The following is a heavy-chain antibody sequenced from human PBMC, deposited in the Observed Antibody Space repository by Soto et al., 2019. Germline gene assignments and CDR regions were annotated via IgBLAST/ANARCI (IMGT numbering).Heavy chain of an antibody. CDR1: GFPFSSYA. D-gene: IGHD3-3*01. Sequence: GSLRLSWAASGFPFSSYAMSWVRQAPGKGLEWVSGIGGSGGDTFYAASVKGRFTVARDNAENALSLELNSLRVDDTAIYYCARRSWRGRADCWGQGILVTLSS. CDR2: IGGSGGDT. J-gene: IGHJ4*02. V-gene: IGHV3-23*01. CDR3: ARRSWRGRADC.